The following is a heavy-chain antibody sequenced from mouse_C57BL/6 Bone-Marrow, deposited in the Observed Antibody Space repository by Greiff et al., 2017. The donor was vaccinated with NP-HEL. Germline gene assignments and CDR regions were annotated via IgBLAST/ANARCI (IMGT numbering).Heavy chain of an antibody. J-gene: IGHJ3*01. Sequence: EVQLHQSGPVLVKPGASVKMSCKASGYTFTDYYMNWVKQSHGKSLEWIGVINPYNGGTSYNQKFKGKATLTVDKSSSTAYMELNSLTSEDSAVYYCARNYGSPSFAYWGQGTLVTVSA. D-gene: IGHD1-1*01. CDR3: ARNYGSPSFAY. CDR2: INPYNGGT. V-gene: IGHV1-19*01. CDR1: GYTFTDYY.